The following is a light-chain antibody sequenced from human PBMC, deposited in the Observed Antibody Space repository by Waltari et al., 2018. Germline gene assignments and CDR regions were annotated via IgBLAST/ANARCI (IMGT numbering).Light chain of an antibody. CDR3: DSWDSSGTHVL. V-gene: IGLV3-19*01. Sequence: SSELTQDPAVSVALGQTVRITCQGDSLRSYYASWYQQKPGQAPVLVVYGNNNRPSGIPERFSCSRSGNTASLTITGAQVEDEADYYCDSWDSSGTHVLFGGGTRLTVL. CDR2: GNN. CDR1: SLRSYY. J-gene: IGLJ2*01.